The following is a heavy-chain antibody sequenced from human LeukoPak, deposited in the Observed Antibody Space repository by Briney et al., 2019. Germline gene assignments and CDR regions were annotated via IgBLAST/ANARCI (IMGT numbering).Heavy chain of an antibody. Sequence: GGSLRLSCAASGFTFSAYGMHWVRQAPGKGLEWVAVMWYDGSNEYYADSVKGRFTISRDNSKNTPYLQMNSLRAEDTAVYYCARDGYDVLTGYYDYWGQGTLVTVSS. D-gene: IGHD3-9*01. CDR2: MWYDGSNE. V-gene: IGHV3-33*08. CDR3: ARDGYDVLTGYYDY. J-gene: IGHJ4*02. CDR1: GFTFSAYG.